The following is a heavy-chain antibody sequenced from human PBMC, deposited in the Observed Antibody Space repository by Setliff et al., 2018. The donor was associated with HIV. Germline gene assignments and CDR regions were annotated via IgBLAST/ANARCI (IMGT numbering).Heavy chain of an antibody. Sequence: RASVKVSCKASGGTFSSYAISWVRQAPGQGLEWMGGTTPLLGTTNYAQKFQGRVTITTDKSTDTAYMELSSLRYEDTAVYYCAREIPDYYDILTGYNIPNAFDIWGQGTMVTVSS. CDR2: TTPLLGTT. CDR1: GGTFSSYA. CDR3: AREIPDYYDILTGYNIPNAFDI. D-gene: IGHD3-9*01. J-gene: IGHJ3*02. V-gene: IGHV1-69*10.